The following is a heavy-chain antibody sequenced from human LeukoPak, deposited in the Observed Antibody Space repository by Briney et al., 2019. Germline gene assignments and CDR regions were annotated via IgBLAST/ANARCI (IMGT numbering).Heavy chain of an antibody. J-gene: IGHJ4*02. CDR2: IKQDGSEK. CDR1: GFTFRGFL. D-gene: IGHD1-26*01. Sequence: GGSLRLSCAASGFTFRGFLMSWVRQTPGKGLEWVANIKQDGSEKYYADSVKGRFTISRDNTKNSLSLRMNSLRAEDTAVYYCARGGESYHFDYWGQGTLVTVSS. V-gene: IGHV3-7*03. CDR3: ARGGESYHFDY.